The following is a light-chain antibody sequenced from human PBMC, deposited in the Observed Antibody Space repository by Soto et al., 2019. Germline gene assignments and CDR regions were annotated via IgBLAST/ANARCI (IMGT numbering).Light chain of an antibody. V-gene: IGKV2-28*01. CDR3: MQALQTIT. Sequence: DIVMTQSPLSLPVTPGEPASISCRSNQSLLHVDGYTYLDWYLQKPGQSPQLLISLGSNRASGVPDRFSGSGSGRDFTLKISSVGAEDVGVYYCMQALQTITFGQGTRLEI. CDR1: QSLLHVDGYTY. CDR2: LGS. J-gene: IGKJ5*01.